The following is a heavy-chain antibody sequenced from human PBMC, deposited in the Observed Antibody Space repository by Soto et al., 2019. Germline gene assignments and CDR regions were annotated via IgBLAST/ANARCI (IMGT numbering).Heavy chain of an antibody. CDR1: GGTFSSYA. Sequence: QVQLVQSAAEVKEPGSSVKVSCKASGGTFSSYAISWVRQAPGQGLEWMGGIIPVFGAANYAQRFQGRVTVTADESTSTAYMELISLRSDDTAVYYCARTMEQLVPPDYYYYGMDVWGQGTTVTVSS. D-gene: IGHD6-6*01. V-gene: IGHV1-69*01. CDR2: IIPVFGAA. J-gene: IGHJ6*02. CDR3: ARTMEQLVPPDYYYYGMDV.